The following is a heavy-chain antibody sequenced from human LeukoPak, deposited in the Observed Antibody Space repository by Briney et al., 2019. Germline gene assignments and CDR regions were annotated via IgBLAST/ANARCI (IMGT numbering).Heavy chain of an antibody. CDR3: ASYYGVYDPNYYYYGMDV. V-gene: IGHV1-18*01. J-gene: IGHJ6*02. CDR1: GYTFTSYG. CDR2: ISAYNGNT. D-gene: IGHD4-17*01. Sequence: ASVKVSCKASGYTFTSYGISWVRQAPVQGLEWMGWISAYNGNTNYAQKPQGRVTMATDTSTSTAYMELRSLRSDDTAVYYCASYYGVYDPNYYYYGMDVWGQGTTVTVSS.